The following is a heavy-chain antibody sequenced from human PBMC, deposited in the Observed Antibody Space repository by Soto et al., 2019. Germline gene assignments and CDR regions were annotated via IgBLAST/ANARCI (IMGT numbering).Heavy chain of an antibody. CDR2: ISHDGSKT. J-gene: IGHJ4*02. V-gene: IGHV3-30*03. Sequence: LRLSCAASGFTFNSYGIHWVRQAPGKGLEWVAVISHDGSKTNYADSVKGRFTISRDNSKDTVYLQMNSLRAEDTAVYYCTGFCSSCFFDYWGQGTLVTV. CDR3: TGFCSSCFFDY. CDR1: GFTFNSYG. D-gene: IGHD6-13*01.